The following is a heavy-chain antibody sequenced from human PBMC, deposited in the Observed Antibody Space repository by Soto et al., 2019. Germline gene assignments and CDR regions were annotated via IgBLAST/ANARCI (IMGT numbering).Heavy chain of an antibody. Sequence: QMQLQEAGPGLVNPSGTLSLTCAVSGGSVSSSKWWSCVRQPPGKGLDWSGEIYHSGSTHYNESLHSRVSISLDKSTNQVSLKLSSVTAADTAVYYCASESDWHCSLSNWCQGTLVTVSS. CDR1: GGSVSSSKW. CDR2: IYHSGST. V-gene: IGHV4-4*02. J-gene: IGHJ4*02. CDR3: ASESDWHCSLSN. D-gene: IGHD3-3*02.